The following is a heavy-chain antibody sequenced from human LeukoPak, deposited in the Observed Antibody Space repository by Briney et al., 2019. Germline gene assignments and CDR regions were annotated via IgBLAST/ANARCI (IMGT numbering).Heavy chain of an antibody. CDR1: GGSISSYY. D-gene: IGHD3-3*01. V-gene: IGHV4-59*01. CDR2: IYYSGST. Sequence: PSETLSLTCTVSGGSISSYYWSWIRQPPGKGPEWIGYIYYSGSTNYNPSLKSRVTISVDTSKNQFSLKLSSVTAADTAVYYCARGSTYYDFWSGPVGFDPWGQGTLVTVSS. CDR3: ARGSTYYDFWSGPVGFDP. J-gene: IGHJ5*02.